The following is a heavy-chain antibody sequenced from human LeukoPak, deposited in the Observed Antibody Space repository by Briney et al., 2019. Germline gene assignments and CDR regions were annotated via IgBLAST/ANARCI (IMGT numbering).Heavy chain of an antibody. CDR1: GGSFSGYY. CDR3: ARVDSSGWSYWYFDL. J-gene: IGHJ2*01. V-gene: IGHV4-34*01. CDR2: INHSGST. Sequence: PSETLSLTCAVYGGSFSGYYWSWIRQPPGKGLEWIGEINHSGSTNYNPSLKSRVTISVDTSKNQFSLKLSSVTAADTAVYYCARVDSSGWSYWYFDLWGRVTLVTVSS. D-gene: IGHD6-19*01.